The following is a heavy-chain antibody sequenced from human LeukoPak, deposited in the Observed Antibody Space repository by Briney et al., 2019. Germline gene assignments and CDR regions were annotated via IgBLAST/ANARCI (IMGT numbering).Heavy chain of an antibody. V-gene: IGHV3-21*04. Sequence: GGSLRLSCAASEFTFSSYNMNWVRQAPGKGLEWVSSISGSSKYIYYADSVKGRFTISRDNAKNSLYLQMNSLRAEDMALYYCAKGAARRSGPFDYWGQGTLVTVSS. CDR3: AKGAARRSGPFDY. J-gene: IGHJ4*02. CDR1: EFTFSSYN. D-gene: IGHD6-6*01. CDR2: ISGSSKYI.